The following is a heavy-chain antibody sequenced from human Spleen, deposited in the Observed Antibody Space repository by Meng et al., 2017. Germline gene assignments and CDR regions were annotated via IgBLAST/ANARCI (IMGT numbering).Heavy chain of an antibody. V-gene: IGHV4-31*03. CDR3: ARASLNYDILTGSPDY. CDR1: GGSISSGGYY. CDR2: IYYSGST. J-gene: IGHJ4*02. D-gene: IGHD3-9*01. Sequence: QVQLQESCPGLVKPSQTLSLTCTVSGGSISSGGYYWSWIRQHPGKGLEWIGYIYYSGSTYYNPSLKSRLTISVDTSKNQFSLKLSSVTAADSAVYYCARASLNYDILTGSPDYWGQGPLVTVSS.